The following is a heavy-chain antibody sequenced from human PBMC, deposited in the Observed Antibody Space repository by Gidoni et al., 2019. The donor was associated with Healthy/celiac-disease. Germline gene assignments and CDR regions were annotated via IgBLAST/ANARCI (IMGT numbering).Heavy chain of an antibody. J-gene: IGHJ4*02. V-gene: IGHV1-8*01. CDR1: GYTFTSYD. Sequence: QLQLVQSGAEVKKPGASVQVSFQASGYTFTSYDITWVRQATGPGLEWRGWMNPNMGNTGYAQKFQGRVTMTRKTYRSTAYMELSSLRSEDTAVYYCARGRFKYYDSSGYTIWGQGTLVTVSS. CDR3: ARGRFKYYDSSGYTI. D-gene: IGHD3-22*01. CDR2: MNPNMGNT.